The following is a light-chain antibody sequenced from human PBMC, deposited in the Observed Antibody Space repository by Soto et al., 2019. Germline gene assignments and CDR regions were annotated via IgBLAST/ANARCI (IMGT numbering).Light chain of an antibody. J-gene: IGKJ1*01. Sequence: IQMTQSPSSLSASVGDRLTITGRASQGIRNDLGWYQQKPGEAPKLLIYDASALPRGVPSRFSGSGSGTKFTLTIASLQPDDFATYYCQQYETFSGTFGPGTKVDVK. V-gene: IGKV1-17*01. CDR3: QQYETFSGT. CDR1: QGIRND. CDR2: DAS.